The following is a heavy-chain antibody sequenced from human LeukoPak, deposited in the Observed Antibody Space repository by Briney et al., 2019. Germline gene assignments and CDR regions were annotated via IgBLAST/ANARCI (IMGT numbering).Heavy chain of an antibody. Sequence: ASVKVSCKASGYTFTSYGISWVRQAPGQGLEWMGWISAYNGNTNYAQKLQGRVTMTTDTSTSTAYMELRSLRSDDTAVYYCARVAALYGSGSYGFNWFDPWGQGTLVTVSS. J-gene: IGHJ5*02. CDR1: GYTFTSYG. CDR2: ISAYNGNT. V-gene: IGHV1-18*01. D-gene: IGHD3-10*01. CDR3: ARVAALYGSGSYGFNWFDP.